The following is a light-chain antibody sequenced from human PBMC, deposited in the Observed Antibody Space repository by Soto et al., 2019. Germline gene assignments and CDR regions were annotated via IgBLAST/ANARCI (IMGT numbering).Light chain of an antibody. V-gene: IGLV2-11*01. CDR3: CSYAGGHIHYI. J-gene: IGLJ1*01. CDR2: DVT. Sequence: QSVLTQPASVSGSPGQSIPVSCTGTSSDVGGYNYVSWYRQYPGEAPKLLIYDVTERLSGVPDRFSGSKSGNTASLTISGLQAEDEADYYCCSYAGGHIHYIIGTGTKVTVL. CDR1: SSDVGGYNY.